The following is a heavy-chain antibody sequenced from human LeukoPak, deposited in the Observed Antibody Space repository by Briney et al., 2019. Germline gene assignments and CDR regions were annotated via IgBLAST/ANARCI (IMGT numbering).Heavy chain of an antibody. CDR2: IYSGGST. V-gene: IGHV3-53*04. CDR3: ARGLEPNKRPLKNYVWGSYRPLGGAFDI. Sequence: GGSLRLSCAASGFTVSSNYMSWVRQAPGKGLEWVSVIYSGGSTYYADSVKGRFTISSHNSKNTLYLQMNSLRAEDTAVYYCARGLEPNKRPLKNYVWGSYRPLGGAFDIWGQGTMVTVSS. CDR1: GFTVSSNY. D-gene: IGHD3-16*02. J-gene: IGHJ3*02.